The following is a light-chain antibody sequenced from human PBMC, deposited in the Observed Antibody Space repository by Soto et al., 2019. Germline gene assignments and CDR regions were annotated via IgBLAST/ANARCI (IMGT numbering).Light chain of an antibody. CDR1: QSVSSY. Sequence: EIVLTQSPATLSLSPGERSTLSCRASQSVSSYLAWYQQKPCQAPRLLIYDASTRVTGIPVSFSVSGSVTDLTLTIRSLENEDFDVYYCQQRSNWPPYTFGQGTKLE. CDR3: QQRSNWPPYT. J-gene: IGKJ2*01. V-gene: IGKV3-11*01. CDR2: DAS.